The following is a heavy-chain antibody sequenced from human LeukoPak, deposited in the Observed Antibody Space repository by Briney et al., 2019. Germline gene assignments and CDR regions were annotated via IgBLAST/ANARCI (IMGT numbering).Heavy chain of an antibody. CDR3: AKTPYCSGGSCYNYYYMDV. D-gene: IGHD2-15*01. Sequence: GGSLRLSCAASGFTFSSYAMSWVRKAPGKGLEWVSAISGSGGSTYYADSVKGRFTISRDNSKYTLYLQMNSLRAEDTAVYYCAKTPYCSGGSCYNYYYMDVWGKGTTVTVSS. V-gene: IGHV3-23*01. CDR1: GFTFSSYA. J-gene: IGHJ6*03. CDR2: ISGSGGST.